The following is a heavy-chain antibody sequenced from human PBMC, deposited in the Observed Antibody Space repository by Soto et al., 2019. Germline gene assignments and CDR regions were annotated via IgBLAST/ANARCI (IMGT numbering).Heavy chain of an antibody. J-gene: IGHJ5*02. CDR3: AREVGATTRDYNNWFDP. CDR1: GGSISSYY. Sequence: PSETLSLTCTVSGGSISSYYWSWIRQPAGKGLEWIGRIYTSGSTNYNPSLKSRVTMSVDTSKNQFSLKLSSATAADTAVYYCAREVGATTRDYNNWFDPWGQGTLVTVSS. CDR2: IYTSGST. V-gene: IGHV4-4*07. D-gene: IGHD1-26*01.